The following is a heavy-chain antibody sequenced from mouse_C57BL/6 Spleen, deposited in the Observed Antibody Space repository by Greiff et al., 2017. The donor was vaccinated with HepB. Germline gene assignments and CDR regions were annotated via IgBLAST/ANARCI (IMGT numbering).Heavy chain of an antibody. CDR1: GYTFTSYW. Sequence: VKLQQPGAELVKPGASVKLSCKASGYTFTSYWMHWVKQRPGQGLEWIGMIHPNSGSTNYNEKFKSKATLTVDKSSSTAYMQLSSLTSEDSAVYYCAGPFITTVVDTRGFAYWGQGTLVTVSA. D-gene: IGHD1-1*01. V-gene: IGHV1-64*01. CDR3: AGPFITTVVDTRGFAY. CDR2: IHPNSGST. J-gene: IGHJ3*01.